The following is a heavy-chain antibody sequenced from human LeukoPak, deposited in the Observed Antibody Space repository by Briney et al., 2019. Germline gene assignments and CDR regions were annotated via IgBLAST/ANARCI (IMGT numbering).Heavy chain of an antibody. J-gene: IGHJ4*02. CDR3: ARTVVILPAAID. CDR1: GYTFSDYY. V-gene: IGHV1-18*04. CDR2: ISAYNGNT. Sequence: ASEKVSCKTSGYTFSDYYLHWVRQAPGQGLEWMGWISAYNGNTKYAQKFQGRVAMTTDTSTSTAYMELRSLRSDDTAVYFCARTVVILPAAIDWGQGTLVTVSS. D-gene: IGHD2-2*01.